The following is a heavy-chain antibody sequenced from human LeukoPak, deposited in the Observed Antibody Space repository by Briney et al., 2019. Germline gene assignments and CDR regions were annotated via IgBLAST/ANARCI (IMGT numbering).Heavy chain of an antibody. V-gene: IGHV4-61*01. CDR3: ARRYGSGSSGTFDY. CDR1: DYSISSGYY. CDR2: IYYSGST. D-gene: IGHD3-10*01. J-gene: IGHJ4*02. Sequence: SETLSLTCTVSDYSISSGYYWSWIRQPPGKGLEWIAYIYYSGSTNYNPSLKSRVTISVDTSKNQFSLKLSSVTAADTAVYYCARRYGSGSSGTFDYWGQGTLVTVSS.